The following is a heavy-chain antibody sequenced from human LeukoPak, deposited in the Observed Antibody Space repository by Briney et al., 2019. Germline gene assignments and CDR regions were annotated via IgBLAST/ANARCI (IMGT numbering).Heavy chain of an antibody. CDR2: ISGSGGST. CDR3: AKTMVRGVIEPSRAFDI. J-gene: IGHJ3*02. Sequence: PGGSLRLSCAASGFTFSSFVMSWVRQAPGKGLEWVSAISGSGGSTYYADSVKGRFTISRDNSKNTLYLQMNSLRVEDTAVYYCAKTMVRGVIEPSRAFDIWGQGTMVTVSS. V-gene: IGHV3-23*01. D-gene: IGHD3-10*01. CDR1: GFTFSSFV.